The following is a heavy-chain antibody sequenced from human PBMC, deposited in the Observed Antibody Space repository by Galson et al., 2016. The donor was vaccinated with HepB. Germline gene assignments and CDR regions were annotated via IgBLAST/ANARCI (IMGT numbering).Heavy chain of an antibody. J-gene: IGHJ5*02. CDR1: GGTFSSYA. CDR2: IIPIFGTA. D-gene: IGHD5-18*01. CDR3: AREVDTAMVSNNWFDP. V-gene: IGHV1-69*13. Sequence: SVKVSCKASGGTFSSYAISWVRQAPGQGLEWMGGIIPIFGTANYAQKFQGRVTITADESTSTAYMELSSLRSEDTAVYYCAREVDTAMVSNNWFDPWGQGTLVTVSP.